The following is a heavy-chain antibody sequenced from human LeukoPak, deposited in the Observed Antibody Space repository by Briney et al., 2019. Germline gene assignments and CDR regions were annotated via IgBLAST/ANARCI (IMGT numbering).Heavy chain of an antibody. V-gene: IGHV3-13*01. CDR3: AETHYYDSSGTYTYYYGMDV. Sequence: GGSLRLSCAASGFTFSSYDMHWVRQATGKGLEWVSAIGTAGDTYYPGSVKGRFTISRENAKNSLYLQMNSLRAGDTAVYYCAETHYYDSSGTYTYYYGMDVWGQGTTVTVSS. J-gene: IGHJ6*02. CDR2: IGTAGDT. D-gene: IGHD3-22*01. CDR1: GFTFSSYD.